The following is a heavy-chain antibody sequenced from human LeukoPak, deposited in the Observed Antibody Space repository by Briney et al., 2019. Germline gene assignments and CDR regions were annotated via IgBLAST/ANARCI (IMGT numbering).Heavy chain of an antibody. D-gene: IGHD3-22*01. CDR2: IRYDGSNK. Sequence: GGSLRLSCAASGLTFSSYGMHWVRQAPGKGLEWVAFIRYDGSNKYYADSVKGRFTISRDNSKNTLYLQMNSLRAEDTAVYYCAKEGYYDSSGYYDAFDIWGQGTMVTVSS. J-gene: IGHJ3*02. CDR3: AKEGYYDSSGYYDAFDI. V-gene: IGHV3-30*02. CDR1: GLTFSSYG.